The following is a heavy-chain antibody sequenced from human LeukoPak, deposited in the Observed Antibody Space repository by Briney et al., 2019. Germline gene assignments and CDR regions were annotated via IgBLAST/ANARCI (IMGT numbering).Heavy chain of an antibody. CDR2: MNPNSGST. Sequence: ASVKVSCKASGYTFTSYDINWVRQATGQGLEWMGWMNPNSGSTGYAQKFQGRVTMTRNTSISTAYMELSSLRSEDTAVYYCARGPPYNWNYGDNWFDPWGQGTLVTVSS. CDR3: ARGPPYNWNYGDNWFDP. CDR1: GYTFTSYD. J-gene: IGHJ5*02. V-gene: IGHV1-8*01. D-gene: IGHD1-7*01.